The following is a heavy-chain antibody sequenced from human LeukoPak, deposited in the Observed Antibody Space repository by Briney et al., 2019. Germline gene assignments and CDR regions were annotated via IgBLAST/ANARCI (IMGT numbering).Heavy chain of an antibody. CDR2: IYYSGST. J-gene: IGHJ4*02. CDR3: ARTRDYSNYGFDY. V-gene: IGHV4-38-2*01. Sequence: GSLRLSCAASGFTFSSYGISWIRQPPGKGLEWIGSIYYSGSTYYNPSLKSRVTISVDTSKNQFSLKLSSVTAADTAVYYCARTRDYSNYGFDYWGQGTLVTVSS. CDR1: GFTFSSYG. D-gene: IGHD4-11*01.